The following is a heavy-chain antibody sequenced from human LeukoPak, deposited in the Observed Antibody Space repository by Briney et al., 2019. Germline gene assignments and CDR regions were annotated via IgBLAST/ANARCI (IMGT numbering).Heavy chain of an antibody. D-gene: IGHD6-13*01. CDR2: LYSSGTT. Sequence: SETLSLTCTVSGGSISSSSYNWAWIRQPPGKGLECIVSLYSSGTTYYNPSLRSRVTISVDTSKNQFSLKLNSVTAADTAVYYCARGRNPSAGKTTDYWGQGTLVTVSS. CDR1: GGSISSSSYN. V-gene: IGHV4-39*01. CDR3: ARGRNPSAGKTTDY. J-gene: IGHJ4*02.